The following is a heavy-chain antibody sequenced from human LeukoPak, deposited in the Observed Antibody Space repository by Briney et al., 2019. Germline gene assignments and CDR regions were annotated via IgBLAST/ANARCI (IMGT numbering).Heavy chain of an antibody. D-gene: IGHD2-2*01. J-gene: IGHJ6*04. V-gene: IGHV1-69*01. CDR3: ARDPDIVVVPAAKSYYGMDV. Sequence: SVKVSCKASGGTYSNYAISWVRQAPGQGLEWMGGIIPIFGTANYAQKFQGRVTITADESTSTAYMELSSLRSEDTAVYYCARDPDIVVVPAAKSYYGMDVWGKGTTVTVSS. CDR1: GGTYSNYA. CDR2: IIPIFGTA.